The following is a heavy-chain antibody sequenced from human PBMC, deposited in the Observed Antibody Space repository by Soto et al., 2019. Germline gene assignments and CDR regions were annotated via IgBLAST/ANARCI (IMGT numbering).Heavy chain of an antibody. V-gene: IGHV3-11*01. CDR1: GFTFSDYY. Sequence: QVQLVESGGGLVKPGGSLRLSCAASGFTFSDYYMSWIRQAPGKGLEWVSYISSSGSTIYYADSVKGRFTISRDNAKNSLYLQMNSRGAEDTAVYYCARDPTNYYDSSGIGVFDYWGQGTLVAVSS. D-gene: IGHD3-22*01. J-gene: IGHJ4*02. CDR3: ARDPTNYYDSSGIGVFDY. CDR2: ISSSGSTI.